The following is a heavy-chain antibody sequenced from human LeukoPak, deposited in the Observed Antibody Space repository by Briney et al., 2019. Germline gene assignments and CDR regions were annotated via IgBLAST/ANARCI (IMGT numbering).Heavy chain of an antibody. D-gene: IGHD3-3*01. CDR3: ARGNNDFWSGYFDY. CDR2: IFYSGST. Sequence: SETLSLTCTVSSGSISSSSYYWRWIRQPPGKGLEWIGNIFYSGSTYYNPSLKSRDTISVDTSKNQFYLKLSSVTAADTAVYYCARGNNDFWSGYFDYWGQGTLVTVSS. CDR1: SGSISSSSYY. V-gene: IGHV4-39*07. J-gene: IGHJ4*02.